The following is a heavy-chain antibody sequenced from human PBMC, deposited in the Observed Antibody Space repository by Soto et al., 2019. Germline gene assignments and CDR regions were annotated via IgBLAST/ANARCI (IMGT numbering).Heavy chain of an antibody. D-gene: IGHD6-13*01. CDR1: GGSISSSSFH. CDR2: IYYSGST. J-gene: IGHJ5*02. V-gene: IGHV4-39*01. CDR3: ARRERAAGTDWWFDP. Sequence: QLQLQESGPGLVKPSETLSLTCTVSGGSISSSSFHWGWIRQPPGKGLEWIGSIYYSGSTYYSPSLKGRVTISVDTSKHQCSLKLSSVTAADTAVYYCARRERAAGTDWWFDPWGQGTLVTVSS.